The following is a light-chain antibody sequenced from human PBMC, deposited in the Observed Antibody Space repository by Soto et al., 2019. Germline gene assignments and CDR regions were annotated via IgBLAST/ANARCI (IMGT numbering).Light chain of an antibody. CDR3: QQSFSSPPIT. CDR1: QNMENY. V-gene: IGKV1-39*01. J-gene: IGKJ5*01. CDR2: VAS. Sequence: DIQMTQSPSSLSASLGDTVTISCRASQNMENYLHWYQQKAGKAPEVLLYVASVSSRFSGSGYGTDCTLTISELQPEEFAMYYCQQSFSSPPITFGQGTRL.